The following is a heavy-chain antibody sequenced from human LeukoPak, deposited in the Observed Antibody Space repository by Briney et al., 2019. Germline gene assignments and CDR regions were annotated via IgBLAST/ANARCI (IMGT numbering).Heavy chain of an antibody. CDR1: GGSISSSNW. CDR2: IFYSGST. Sequence: PSGTLSLTCAVSGGSISSSNWWSWVRQPPGKGLEWIGEIFYSGSTNYNPSLKSRVTISVATSKNQFSLKLSSVTAADTAVYYCARRNDFDIWGQGTMVTVSS. J-gene: IGHJ3*02. CDR3: ARRNDFDI. V-gene: IGHV4-4*02.